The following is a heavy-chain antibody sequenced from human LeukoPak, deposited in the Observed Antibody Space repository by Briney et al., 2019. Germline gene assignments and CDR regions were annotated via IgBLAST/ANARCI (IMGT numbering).Heavy chain of an antibody. V-gene: IGHV4-59*12. D-gene: IGHD6-13*01. J-gene: IGHJ4*02. Sequence: PSETLSLTCTVSGGSINSYYWSWIRQPPGKGLEWIGYIHHSGGITYYNPSLKSRVTISLDTSKNQFSLKLSSVTAADTAVYYCAREFWRDSSSWYYFDYWGQGTLVTVSS. CDR2: IHHSGGIT. CDR3: AREFWRDSSSWYYFDY. CDR1: GGSINSYY.